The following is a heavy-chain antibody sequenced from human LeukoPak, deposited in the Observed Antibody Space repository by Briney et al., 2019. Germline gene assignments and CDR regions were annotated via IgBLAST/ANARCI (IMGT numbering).Heavy chain of an antibody. J-gene: IGHJ4*02. V-gene: IGHV4-59*12. CDR1: GGSISSYY. Sequence: SETLSLTCTVSGGSISSYYWSWIRQPPGKGLEWIGDIYYSGSTNYNPSLKSRVTISVDTSKNQFSLKLSSVTAADTAVYYCAREAASMVRGVRFDCWGQGALVSVSS. CDR2: IYYSGST. D-gene: IGHD3-10*01. CDR3: AREAASMVRGVRFDC.